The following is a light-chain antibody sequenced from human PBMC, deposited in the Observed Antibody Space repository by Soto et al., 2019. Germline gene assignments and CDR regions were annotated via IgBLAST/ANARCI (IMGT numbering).Light chain of an antibody. CDR2: DVS. CDR3: QQYGTSPLT. Sequence: ILMTQSPATLSVSPGERATLSCRASQSVSSSLAWYQQKPGQGPRLLIYDVSSRATGIPDRFSGSGSGANFTLTISRLEPEDFAVYYCQQYGTSPLTFGQGTRLEIK. CDR1: QSVSSS. J-gene: IGKJ5*01. V-gene: IGKV3-20*01.